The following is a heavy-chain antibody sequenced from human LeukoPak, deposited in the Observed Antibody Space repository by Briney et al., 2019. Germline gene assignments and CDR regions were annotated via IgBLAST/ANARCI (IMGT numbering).Heavy chain of an antibody. Sequence: GGSLRLSCAASGFTFSSYAMSWVRQAPGKGLEWVSSISSSSSYIYYADSVKGRFTICRDNAKNSLYLQMNSLRAEDTAVYYCARGEDITIFGVVIMAYYYYMDVWGKGTTVAVSS. V-gene: IGHV3-21*01. D-gene: IGHD3-3*01. J-gene: IGHJ6*03. CDR1: GFTFSSYA. CDR2: ISSSSSYI. CDR3: ARGEDITIFGVVIMAYYYYMDV.